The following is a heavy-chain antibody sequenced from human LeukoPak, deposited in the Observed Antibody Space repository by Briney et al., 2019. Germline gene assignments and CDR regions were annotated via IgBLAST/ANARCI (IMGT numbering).Heavy chain of an antibody. CDR3: ARWVVRSSSFYYFDY. CDR2: INHSGST. Sequence: PSETLSLTCAVYGGSFSGYYWSWIRQPPGKGLEWIGEINHSGSTNYNPSLKSRVTISVDTSENQFSLKLSSVTAADTAVYYCARWVVRSSSFYYFDYWGQGTLVTVSS. J-gene: IGHJ4*02. D-gene: IGHD6-13*01. V-gene: IGHV4-34*01. CDR1: GGSFSGYY.